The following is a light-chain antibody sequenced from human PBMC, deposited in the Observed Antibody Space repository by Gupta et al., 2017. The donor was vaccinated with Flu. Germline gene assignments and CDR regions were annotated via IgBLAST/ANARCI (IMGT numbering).Light chain of an antibody. CDR3: SSYAGSISPYV. V-gene: IGLV2-8*01. CDR1: SSDVGGYNS. J-gene: IGLJ1*01. Sequence: QSPLTQPPSVSGSPGQSVAISCTGTSSDVGGYNSVSWYQQHPGRAPKLMIFEVTKRPSGVPDRFSGSKSGNTASLTVSGLQPEDEADYYCSSYAGSISPYVFGTGTKVTVL. CDR2: EVT.